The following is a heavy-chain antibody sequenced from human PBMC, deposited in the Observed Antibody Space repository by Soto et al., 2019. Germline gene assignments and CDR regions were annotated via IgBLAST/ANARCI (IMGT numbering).Heavy chain of an antibody. CDR3: ASITIFGVVTTIDP. J-gene: IGHJ5*02. CDR2: INHSGST. CDR1: GGSFSGYY. V-gene: IGHV4-34*01. D-gene: IGHD3-3*01. Sequence: SETLSLTCAVYGGSFSGYYWSWIRQPPGKGLEWIGEINHSGSTNYNPSLKSRVTISVDTSKNQFSLKLSSVTAADTAVYYCASITIFGVVTTIDPWGQGTLVNVS.